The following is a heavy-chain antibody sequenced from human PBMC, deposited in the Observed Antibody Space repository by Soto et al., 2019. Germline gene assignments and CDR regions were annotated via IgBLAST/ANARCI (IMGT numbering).Heavy chain of an antibody. CDR3: ARDSVTLVRGVIRFDS. J-gene: IGHJ4*02. Sequence: SVKVSCKASGGTFSSYAISWVRQAPGQGLEWMGGIIPIFGTANYAQKFQGRVTMTTDTSTSTVYMELRSLRSEDTAVYYCARDSVTLVRGVIRFDSWGQGTLVTVSS. D-gene: IGHD3-10*01. CDR2: IIPIFGTA. CDR1: GGTFSSYA. V-gene: IGHV1-69*05.